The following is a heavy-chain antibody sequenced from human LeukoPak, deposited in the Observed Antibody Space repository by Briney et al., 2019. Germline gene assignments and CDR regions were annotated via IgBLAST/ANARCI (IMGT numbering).Heavy chain of an antibody. D-gene: IGHD5-12*01. CDR2: IRSDGSNK. V-gene: IGHV3-30*02. CDR1: GFTFGSYG. J-gene: IGHJ4*02. Sequence: PGGSLRLSCAASGFTFGSYGMHWVRQAPGKGLEWVTFIRSDGSNKYYADSVKGRFTISRDNAKNSLYLQMNSLRAEDTAVYYCAREGGYSGYDYWGQGTLVTVSS. CDR3: AREGGYSGYDY.